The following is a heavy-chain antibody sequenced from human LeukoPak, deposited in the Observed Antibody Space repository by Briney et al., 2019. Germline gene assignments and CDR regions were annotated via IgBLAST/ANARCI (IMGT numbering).Heavy chain of an antibody. CDR2: ISFSGSSI. CDR3: AKDGRFVWYYYGSGSGY. CDR1: GFTFSDYY. V-gene: IGHV3-11*01. D-gene: IGHD3-10*01. Sequence: GGSLRLSCAASGFTFSDYYMSWIRQAPGKGLEWVSYISFSGSSIYSADSVKGRFTISRDNAKSSLYLQMNSLRAEDTAVYYCAKDGRFVWYYYGSGSGYWGQGTLVTVSS. J-gene: IGHJ4*02.